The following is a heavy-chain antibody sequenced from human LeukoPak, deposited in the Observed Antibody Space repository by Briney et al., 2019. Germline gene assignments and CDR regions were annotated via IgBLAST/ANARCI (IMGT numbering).Heavy chain of an antibody. CDR3: AKIPLFYYDSRDY. Sequence: HPGGSLRLSCAASGFTFSSYGMHWVRQAPGKGLEWVAFIRYDGSNKYYADSVKGRFTISRDNSKNTLYLQMNSLRAEDTAVYYCAKIPLFYYDSRDYWGQGTLVTVSS. V-gene: IGHV3-30*02. J-gene: IGHJ4*02. CDR1: GFTFSSYG. D-gene: IGHD3-22*01. CDR2: IRYDGSNK.